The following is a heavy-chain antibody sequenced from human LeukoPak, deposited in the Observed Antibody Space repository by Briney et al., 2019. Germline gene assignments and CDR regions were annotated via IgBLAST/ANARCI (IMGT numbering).Heavy chain of an antibody. CDR1: GFAFNTYS. CDR3: ARARLTDYVWGRRTFDI. D-gene: IGHD3-16*01. V-gene: IGHV3-48*04. J-gene: IGHJ3*02. Sequence: PGGSLRLSCAASGFAFNTYSMNWVRQAPGKGLEWVSYISSSGSTIYYADSVKGRFTISRDNAKKSLYLQMNSLRAEDTAVYYCARARLTDYVWGRRTFDIWGQGTMVTISS. CDR2: ISSSGSTI.